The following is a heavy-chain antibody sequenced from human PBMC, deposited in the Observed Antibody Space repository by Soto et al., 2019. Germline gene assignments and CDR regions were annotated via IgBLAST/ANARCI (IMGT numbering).Heavy chain of an antibody. V-gene: IGHV4-30-4*01. Sequence: KTSETLSLTCTVSGGSISSGDYYWSWIRQPPGKGLEWIGYIYYSGSTYYNPSLKSRVTISVDTSKNQFSLKLSSVTAADTAVYYCARDSWDYSKAWFDPWGQGTLVTVSS. CDR3: ARDSWDYSKAWFDP. CDR2: IYYSGST. CDR1: GGSISSGDYY. J-gene: IGHJ5*02. D-gene: IGHD4-4*01.